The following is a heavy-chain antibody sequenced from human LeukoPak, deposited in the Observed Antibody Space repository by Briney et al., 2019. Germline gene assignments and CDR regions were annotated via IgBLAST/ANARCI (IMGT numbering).Heavy chain of an antibody. D-gene: IGHD3-22*01. CDR3: ATYYYDSSGYYTPFDY. CDR1: GYTFTSYD. Sequence: RRASVKVSCKASGYTFTSYDINWVRQATGQGLEWMGWMNPNSGNTGYAQKFQGRVTMTRNTSISTAYMELSSLRSEDTAVYYCATYYYDSSGYYTPFDYWGQGTLVTVSS. J-gene: IGHJ4*02. V-gene: IGHV1-8*01. CDR2: MNPNSGNT.